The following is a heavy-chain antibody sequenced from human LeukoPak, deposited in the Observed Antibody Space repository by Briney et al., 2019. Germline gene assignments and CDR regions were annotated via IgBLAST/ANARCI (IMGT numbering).Heavy chain of an antibody. Sequence: GSLRLSCAASGFTFSNAWMSWIRQPPGKGLEWIGEINHSGSTNYNPSLKSRVTISVDTSKNQFSLKLSSVTAADTAVYYCARPRSSGWRRDHYMDVWGKGTTVTISS. CDR3: ARPRSSGWRRDHYMDV. D-gene: IGHD6-19*01. V-gene: IGHV4-34*01. CDR1: GFTFSNAW. CDR2: INHSGST. J-gene: IGHJ6*03.